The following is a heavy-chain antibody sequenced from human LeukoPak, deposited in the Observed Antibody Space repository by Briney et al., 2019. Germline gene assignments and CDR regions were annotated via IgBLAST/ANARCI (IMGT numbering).Heavy chain of an antibody. D-gene: IGHD5-18*01. CDR2: IIPIFGTA. CDR3: ARGASYGFNWFDP. Sequence: ASVKVSCKASAGTFSSYAISWVRQAPGQGLEWMGGIIPIFGTANYAQKFQGRVTITADKSTSTAYMELSSLRSEDTAVYYCARGASYGFNWFDPWGQGTLVTVSS. CDR1: AGTFSSYA. V-gene: IGHV1-69*06. J-gene: IGHJ5*02.